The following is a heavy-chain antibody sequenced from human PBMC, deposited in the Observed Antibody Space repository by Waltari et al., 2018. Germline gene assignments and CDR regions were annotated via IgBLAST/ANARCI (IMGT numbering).Heavy chain of an antibody. CDR3: ARVKLAVAPGYYYYMDV. CDR1: GFTFRSYW. D-gene: IGHD6-19*01. V-gene: IGHV3-74*01. CDR2: INSDGSST. Sequence: EVQLVESGGGLVQPGGSLRLSCAASGFTFRSYWMHWVRQAPGKGLVWVSRINSDGSSTSYADSVKGRFTISRDNAKNTLYLQMNSLRAEDTAVYYCARVKLAVAPGYYYYMDVWGKGTTVTVSS. J-gene: IGHJ6*03.